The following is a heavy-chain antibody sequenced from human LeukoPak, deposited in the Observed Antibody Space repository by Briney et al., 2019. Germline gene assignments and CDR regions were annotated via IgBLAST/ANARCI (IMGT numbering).Heavy chain of an antibody. CDR1: GFTFSSYA. Sequence: GGSLRLSCAASGFTFSSYAMHWVRQAPGKGLEYVSAISSNGGSTYYANSVKGRFTISRDNSKNTLCLQMGSLRAEDMAVYYCARDGGGSQDNFDYWGQGTLVTVSS. D-gene: IGHD1-26*01. CDR3: ARDGGGSQDNFDY. CDR2: ISSNGGST. J-gene: IGHJ4*02. V-gene: IGHV3-64*01.